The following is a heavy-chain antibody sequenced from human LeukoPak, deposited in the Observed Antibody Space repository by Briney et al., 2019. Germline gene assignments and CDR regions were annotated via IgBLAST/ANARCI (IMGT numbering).Heavy chain of an antibody. CDR2: IYFSGST. V-gene: IGHV4-59*08. Sequence: SETLSPTCTVSGGSISSYYWSWIRHPPGQGLEWIGYIYFSGSTNYNPSLKSRVTISVDKSKYQFSLKLTSVTAADTAVYYCARQEIAYDAFDIWGQGTMVTVSS. CDR1: GGSISSYY. J-gene: IGHJ3*02. CDR3: ARQEIAYDAFDI. D-gene: IGHD2-21*01.